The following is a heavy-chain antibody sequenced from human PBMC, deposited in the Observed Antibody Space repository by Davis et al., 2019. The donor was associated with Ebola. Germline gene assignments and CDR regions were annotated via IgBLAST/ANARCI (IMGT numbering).Heavy chain of an antibody. CDR3: ATYGGEGSYFDN. V-gene: IGHV4-34*10. J-gene: IGHJ4*02. CDR1: GGSFSGYY. CDR2: INHSGST. D-gene: IGHD2-21*01. Sequence: MPSETLSLTCAVYGGSFSGYYWSWIRQPPGKGLEWIGEINHSGSTNYNPSLKSRVTMSVDKSENHFSLKLISVTAADTAVYFCATYGGEGSYFDNWGQGTLVSVSS.